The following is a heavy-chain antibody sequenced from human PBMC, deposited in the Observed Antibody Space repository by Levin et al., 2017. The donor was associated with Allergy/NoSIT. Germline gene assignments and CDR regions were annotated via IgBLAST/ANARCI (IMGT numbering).Heavy chain of an antibody. CDR2: ISYDGSNK. V-gene: IGHV3-30*18. CDR1: GFTFSSSG. CDR3: AKAFSRASTDY. J-gene: IGHJ4*02. D-gene: IGHD2/OR15-2a*01. Sequence: LSLTCAASGFTFSSSGMHCVRPARGKGLEWVAVISYDGSNKYYADSVKGRFTISRDNSKNTLYLQMNSLRAEDTAVYYCAKAFSRASTDYWGQGTLVTVSS.